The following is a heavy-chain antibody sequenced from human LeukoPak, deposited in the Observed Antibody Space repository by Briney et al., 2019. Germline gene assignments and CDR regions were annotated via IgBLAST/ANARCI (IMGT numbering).Heavy chain of an antibody. CDR2: INPYSGGT. CDR1: GYSFTGYY. V-gene: IGHV1-2*02. CDR3: ARYPPDDF. Sequence: ASLKVSCKASGYSFTGYYLNWVRQAPGEGLEWMGWINPYSGGTSYSQKFQGRVTMTRDTSNTTAYLELNNLTPDDTVVYYCARYPPDDFWGQGTLVTVSS. J-gene: IGHJ4*02.